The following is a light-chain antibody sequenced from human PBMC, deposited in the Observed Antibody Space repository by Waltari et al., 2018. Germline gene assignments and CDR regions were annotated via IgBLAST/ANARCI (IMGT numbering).Light chain of an antibody. CDR1: NTGGNS. CDR3: QVWGDDSGPYVI. V-gene: IGLV3-21*04. J-gene: IGLJ2*01. CDR2: YNT. Sequence: SYVLTQPPSMSVAPGKTARIPCGGSNTGGNSVQWYQQKPGQAPVLVMHYNTDRPSGIPGRFSGSNSGNTATLTINRVEAGDEADYYCQVWGDDSGPYVIFGGGTKLTVL.